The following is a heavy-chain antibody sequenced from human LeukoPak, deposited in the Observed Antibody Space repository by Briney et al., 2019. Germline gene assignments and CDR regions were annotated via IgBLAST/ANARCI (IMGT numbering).Heavy chain of an antibody. CDR2: IGSSSSYI. Sequence: PGGSLRLSCAASGFTFSSYSMNWVRQAPGKGLEWVSSIGSSSSYIYYADSVKGRFTISRDNAKNSLYLQMNSLRAEDTAVYYCARDTPRSFGRYFDWLLTPAFDYWGQGTLVTVSS. J-gene: IGHJ4*02. CDR3: ARDTPRSFGRYFDWLLTPAFDY. V-gene: IGHV3-21*01. CDR1: GFTFSSYS. D-gene: IGHD3-9*01.